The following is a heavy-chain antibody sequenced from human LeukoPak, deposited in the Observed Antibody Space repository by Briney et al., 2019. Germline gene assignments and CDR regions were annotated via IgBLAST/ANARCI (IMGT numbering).Heavy chain of an antibody. CDR2: IRSKAYGGTT. Sequence: GGSLRLSCTASGFTFGDYAVSWFRQAPGKGLEWVGFIRSKAYGGTTEYAASVKGRFTISRDDSKSIAYLQMNSLKTEDTAVYYCTRVVGHAGPNMVRGVMVPYYFDYWGQGTLVTVSS. CDR1: GFTFGDYA. CDR3: TRVVGHAGPNMVRGVMVPYYFDY. D-gene: IGHD3-10*01. J-gene: IGHJ4*02. V-gene: IGHV3-49*03.